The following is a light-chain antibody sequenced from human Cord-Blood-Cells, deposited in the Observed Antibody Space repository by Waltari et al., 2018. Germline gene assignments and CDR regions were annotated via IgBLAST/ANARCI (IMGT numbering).Light chain of an antibody. CDR1: QSISSY. CDR3: QQSYSTPLT. J-gene: IGKJ4*01. V-gene: IGKV1-39*01. Sequence: DIQMTQSPSSLSASVGDRVTITCRASQSISSYLNWYQQKPGNATKLLIYAASSLQSGVPSRFSGSGSETDFTLTISSLQPEDFATYYCQQSYSTPLTFGGGTKVEIK. CDR2: AAS.